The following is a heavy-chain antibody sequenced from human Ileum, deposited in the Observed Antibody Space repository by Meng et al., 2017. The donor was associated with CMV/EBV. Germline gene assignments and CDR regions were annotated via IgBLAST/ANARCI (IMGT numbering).Heavy chain of an antibody. CDR1: GYTFTGYY. D-gene: IGHD3-10*01. CDR2: INPNRGGT. V-gene: IGHV1-2*02. J-gene: IGHJ6*02. CDR3: ARVLWFGDYYYYGMDV. Sequence: ASVKVSCKASGYTFTGYYMHWVRQAPGQGLEWMGWINPNRGGTNYAQKFQGRVTMTRDTSISTAYMELSRLRSDDTAVYYCARVLWFGDYYYYGMDVWGQGTTVTVSS.